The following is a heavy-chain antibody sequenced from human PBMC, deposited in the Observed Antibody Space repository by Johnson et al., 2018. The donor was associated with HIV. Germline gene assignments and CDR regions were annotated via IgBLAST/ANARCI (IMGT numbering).Heavy chain of an antibody. CDR3: ARESELLSSSDAFDI. CDR1: GFTFSSYW. V-gene: IGHV3-74*01. Sequence: VQLVESGGGLVQPGGSLRLSCAASGFTFSSYWMHWVRQAPGKGLVWVSRINSDGSSTSYADSVKGRFTISRDNSKNTLYLQMNSLRAEDTAVYYCARESELLSSSDAFDIWGQGTMVTVSS. J-gene: IGHJ3*02. D-gene: IGHD6-6*01. CDR2: INSDGSST.